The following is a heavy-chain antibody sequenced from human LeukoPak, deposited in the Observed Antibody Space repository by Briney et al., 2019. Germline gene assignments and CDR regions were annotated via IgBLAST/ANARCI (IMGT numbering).Heavy chain of an antibody. CDR2: ISGSGGST. CDR3: AKGITLTRTYYFDY. J-gene: IGHJ4*02. Sequence: GGSLRLSCAASGVSFSSYTMSWVRQALGNGLEWVSGISGSGGSTYYADSVKGRFTFSGDNSKNTLYLQMNSLRAEDTAVYYCAKGITLTRTYYFDYWGQGTLVTVSS. D-gene: IGHD1-20*01. V-gene: IGHV3-23*01. CDR1: GVSFSSYT.